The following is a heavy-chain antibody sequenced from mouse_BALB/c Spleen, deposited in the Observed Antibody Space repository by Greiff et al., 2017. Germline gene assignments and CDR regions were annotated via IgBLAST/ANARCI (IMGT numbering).Heavy chain of an antibody. D-gene: IGHD2-1*01. V-gene: IGHV5-4*02. CDR3: ARGGYYGNYGWYFDV. CDR1: GFTFSDYY. CDR2: ISDGGSYT. J-gene: IGHJ1*01. Sequence: EVMLVESGGGLVKPGGSLKLSCAASGFTFSDYYMYWVRQTPEKRLEWVATISDGGSYTYYPDSVKGRFTISRDNAKNNLYLQMSSLKSEDTAMYYCARGGYYGNYGWYFDVWGAGTTVTVSS.